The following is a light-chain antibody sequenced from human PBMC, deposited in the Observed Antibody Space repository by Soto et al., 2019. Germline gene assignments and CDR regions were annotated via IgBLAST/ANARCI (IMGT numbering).Light chain of an antibody. V-gene: IGLV2-11*01. J-gene: IGLJ1*01. CDR3: CSYAGSYTYV. CDR2: DVN. CDR1: SSDIGSYIY. Sequence: QSVLTQPRSVSGSPGQSVTISCTGTSSDIGSYIYVSWYQQHPGKAPKYIIYDVNKRPPGVPNRFSGSKSDNTASLTISGLQAEDEAEYYCCSYAGSYTYVFGTGTQLTVL.